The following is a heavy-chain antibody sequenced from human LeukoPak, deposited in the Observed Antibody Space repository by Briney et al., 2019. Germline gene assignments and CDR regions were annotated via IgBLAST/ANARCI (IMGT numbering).Heavy chain of an antibody. CDR1: GGSISSYY. CDR2: IYYSGST. J-gene: IGHJ5*02. CDR3: ARALHCSSTSCYWFDP. Sequence: SETLSLTCTVSGGSISSYYWSWIRQPPGKGLEWIGYIYYSGSTNYNPSLKSRVTISEDTSKNQFSLKLSSVTAADTAVYYCARALHCSSTSCYWFDPWGQGTLVTVSS. D-gene: IGHD2-2*01. V-gene: IGHV4-59*01.